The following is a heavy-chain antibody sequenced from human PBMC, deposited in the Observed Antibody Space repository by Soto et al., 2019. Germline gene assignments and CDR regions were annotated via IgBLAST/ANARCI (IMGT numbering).Heavy chain of an antibody. CDR2: IYYSGST. CDR1: GGSISSYL. D-gene: IGHD6-13*01. CDR3: ARSYSSSFDY. J-gene: IGHJ4*02. V-gene: IGHV4-59*08. Sequence: VQLQESGPGLVKPSETLSLTCTVSGGSISSYLWSWIRQAAGKGLEWIGYIYYSGSTNYNPSLKSRVTISVDTSKNQFSLKLSSVTATDTAVYYCARSYSSSFDYWGQGTLVTVSS.